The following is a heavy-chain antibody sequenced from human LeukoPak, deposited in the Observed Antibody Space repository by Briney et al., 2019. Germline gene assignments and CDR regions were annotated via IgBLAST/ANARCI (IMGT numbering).Heavy chain of an antibody. CDR2: IYSGGST. J-gene: IGHJ4*02. D-gene: IGHD1-26*01. CDR1: GFTVSSNY. CDR3: ARGRSGSAWDLFDY. Sequence: PGGSLRLSCAASGFTVSSNYMSWVRQAPGKGLEWVSVIYSGGSTYYADSVKGRFTISRDNSKNTLYPQMNSLRAEDTAVYYCARGRSGSAWDLFDYWGQGTLVTVSS. V-gene: IGHV3-53*01.